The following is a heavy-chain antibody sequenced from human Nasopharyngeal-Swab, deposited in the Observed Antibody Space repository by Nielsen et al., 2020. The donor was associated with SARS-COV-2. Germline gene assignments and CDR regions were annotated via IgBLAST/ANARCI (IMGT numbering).Heavy chain of an antibody. Sequence: SVKVACKTSGYTFTSYGISWVRQAPGQGLEWMGGIIPIFGTANYAQKFQGRVTITADVSTSTAYMELSSLRSEDTAVYYCARKRRGYYYYGMDVWGQGTTVTVSS. D-gene: IGHD3-10*01. V-gene: IGHV1-69*13. CDR3: ARKRRGYYYYGMDV. CDR2: IIPIFGTA. J-gene: IGHJ6*02. CDR1: GYTFTSYG.